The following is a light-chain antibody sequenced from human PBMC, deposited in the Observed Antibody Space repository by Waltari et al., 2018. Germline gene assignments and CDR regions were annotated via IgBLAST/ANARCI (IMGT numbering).Light chain of an antibody. CDR1: QSLLKSSNNKNY. J-gene: IGKJ4*01. V-gene: IGKV4-1*01. Sequence: EIVMTQSPDSLAVSLGERATINCRSSQSLLKSSNNKNYLGWYQQKTGQPPKLLVRWASARESGVPARFSGSGSGTDFTLTISSLQAEDVAVYYCQQYYNAPLTFGGGTKVEIK. CDR2: WAS. CDR3: QQYYNAPLT.